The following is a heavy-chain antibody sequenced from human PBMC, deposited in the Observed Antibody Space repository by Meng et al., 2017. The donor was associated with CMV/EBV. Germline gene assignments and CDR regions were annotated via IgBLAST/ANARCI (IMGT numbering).Heavy chain of an antibody. D-gene: IGHD2-21*02. Sequence: GRRQEAGPGLVKPSQTLALTCTVSGCSISSGDYYWSWIRQPPGKGLEWIGYIYYSGSTYYNPSLKSRVTISVDTSKNQFSLKLSSVTAADTAVYYCAREGDNPFDYWGQGTLVTVSS. J-gene: IGHJ4*02. V-gene: IGHV4-30-4*08. CDR1: GCSISSGDYY. CDR3: AREGDNPFDY. CDR2: IYYSGST.